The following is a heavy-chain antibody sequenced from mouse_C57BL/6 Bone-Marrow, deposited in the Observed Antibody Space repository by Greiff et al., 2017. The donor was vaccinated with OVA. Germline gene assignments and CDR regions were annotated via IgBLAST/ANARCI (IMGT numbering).Heavy chain of an antibody. CDR3: TGGDSNYYAMDD. J-gene: IGHJ4*01. CDR2: IDPETGGT. CDR1: GYTFTDYE. D-gene: IGHD2-5*01. Sequence: VQLQQSGAELVRPGASVTLSCKASGYTFTDYEMHWVQQTPVHGLEWIGAIDPETGGTAYNQKFKGKAILTADKSSSTAYMELRSLTTEDSAVYYCTGGDSNYYAMDDGGRGNAVTVTA. V-gene: IGHV1-15*01.